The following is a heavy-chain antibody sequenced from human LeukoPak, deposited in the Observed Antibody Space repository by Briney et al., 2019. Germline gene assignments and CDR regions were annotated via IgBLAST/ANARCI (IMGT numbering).Heavy chain of an antibody. J-gene: IGHJ4*02. V-gene: IGHV3-7*01. CDR3: ARFGYVAAVDV. Sequence: PGGSLRLSCAASGFSFSAYWMTWVRQAPGTGLEWVANINPAGSETYYVDPVRGRFSISRDNAKNLVYLQMNSLRAKDTAVYHCARFGYVAAVDVWGQGTLVTVSS. CDR1: GFSFSAYW. D-gene: IGHD2-15*01. CDR2: INPAGSET.